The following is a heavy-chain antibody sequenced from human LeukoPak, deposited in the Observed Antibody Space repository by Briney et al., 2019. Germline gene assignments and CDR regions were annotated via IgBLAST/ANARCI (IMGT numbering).Heavy chain of an antibody. Sequence: GGSLRLSCAASGFTFSSYSMNWVRQAPGKGLEWVSSISSSSSYIYYAGSVKGRFTISRDNAKNSLYLQMNSLRAEDTAVYYCARVAARPGGWQQLAPFDYWGQGTLVTVSS. CDR1: GFTFSSYS. CDR3: ARVAARPGGWQQLAPFDY. D-gene: IGHD6-6*01. J-gene: IGHJ4*02. V-gene: IGHV3-21*01. CDR2: ISSSSSYI.